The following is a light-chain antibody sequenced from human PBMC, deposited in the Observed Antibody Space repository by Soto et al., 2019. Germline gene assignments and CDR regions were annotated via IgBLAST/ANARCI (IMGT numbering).Light chain of an antibody. V-gene: IGKV1-39*01. CDR3: QRSYRTPA. CDR1: LSSTTW. CDR2: AAY. Sequence: DIQLTHHPSTLSRSVKDTLPLTCRASLSSTTWLAWYQQKPGKAPKLLIYAAYSLQSGVASRFSGSGSGTDFTLTISSLQAEDFATYYWQRSYRTPAFGQGTKVDIK. J-gene: IGKJ1*01.